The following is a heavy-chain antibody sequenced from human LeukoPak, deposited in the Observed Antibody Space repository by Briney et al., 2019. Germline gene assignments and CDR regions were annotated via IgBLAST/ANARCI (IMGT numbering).Heavy chain of an antibody. D-gene: IGHD3-10*01. CDR2: ISSGGTYE. V-gene: IGHV3-30*01. Sequence: GGSLRLSCAATGFTFSNYAMHWVRQAPGKGLEWVSLISSGGTYEYYADSVKGRFTISRDNSKNTLYLQLNSLRAEDTAVYYCARDSTYYYDSGSSGLHYFDNWGQGTLVTVSS. CDR1: GFTFSNYA. J-gene: IGHJ4*02. CDR3: ARDSTYYYDSGSSGLHYFDN.